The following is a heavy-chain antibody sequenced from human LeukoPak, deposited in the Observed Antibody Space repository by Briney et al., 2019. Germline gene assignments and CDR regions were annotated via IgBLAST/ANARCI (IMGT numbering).Heavy chain of an antibody. J-gene: IGHJ4*02. CDR1: DDSITN. Sequence: SETLSLTCTVSDDSITNWIWIRQPPGKGLEWIGYIHHSGSANYNPSLRSRITMSVDTSKNHFSLSLTSVTAADTAVYYCASFDSSGYYPDYWGQGTLVTVSS. D-gene: IGHD3-22*01. CDR3: ASFDSSGYYPDY. CDR2: IHHSGSA. V-gene: IGHV4-59*08.